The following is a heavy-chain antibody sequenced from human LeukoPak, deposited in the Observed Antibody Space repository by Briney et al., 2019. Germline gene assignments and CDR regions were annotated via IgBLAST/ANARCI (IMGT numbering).Heavy chain of an antibody. CDR2: IRQDDSEK. Sequence: GGSLRLSCSASGFTFSDYWMMWVRQAPGKGLEWVGNIRQDDSEKNYVDSVKGRFTISRDNAKSSLYLQMNSLRAEDTAVYYCAKGANRLEYYFDYWGQGTLVTVSS. J-gene: IGHJ4*02. D-gene: IGHD3-3*01. CDR3: AKGANRLEYYFDY. CDR1: GFTFSDYW. V-gene: IGHV3-7*01.